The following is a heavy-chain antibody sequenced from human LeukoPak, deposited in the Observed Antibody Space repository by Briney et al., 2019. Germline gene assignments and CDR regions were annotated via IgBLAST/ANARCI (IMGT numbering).Heavy chain of an antibody. V-gene: IGHV4-34*01. D-gene: IGHD2-2*01. Sequence: LETLSLTCTVSGGSISRYYWSWIRQPARKGLEWIGEINHSGSTNYNPSLKSRVTISVDTSKNQFSLKLSSVTAADTAVYDCARLLYCSSTSCLYYFDYWGQGTLVTVSS. CDR1: GGSISRYY. CDR2: INHSGST. CDR3: ARLLYCSSTSCLYYFDY. J-gene: IGHJ4*02.